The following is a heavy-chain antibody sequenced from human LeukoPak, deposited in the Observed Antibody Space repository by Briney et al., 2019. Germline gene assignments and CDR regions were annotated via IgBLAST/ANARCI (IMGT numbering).Heavy chain of an antibody. CDR1: GGSFSGYY. D-gene: IGHD3-3*01. Sequence: PSETLSLTCAVYGGSFSGYYWSWIRQPPGKGLEWIGEINHSGSANYNPSLKSRVTISVDTSKNQFSLKLSSVTAADTAVYYCARARAYYDFWSGYSVYYYYMDVWGKGTTVTVSS. CDR2: INHSGSA. V-gene: IGHV4-34*01. J-gene: IGHJ6*03. CDR3: ARARAYYDFWSGYSVYYYYMDV.